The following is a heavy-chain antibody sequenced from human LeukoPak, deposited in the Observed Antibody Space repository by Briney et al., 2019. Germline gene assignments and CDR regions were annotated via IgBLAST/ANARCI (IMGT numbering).Heavy chain of an antibody. CDR2: ISCSGSTI. J-gene: IGHJ3*02. CDR1: GFTFSDYY. Sequence: GGSLRLSCAASGFTFSDYYMSWIRQAPGKGLEWVSYISCSGSTIYYADSVKGRFTISRDNAKNSLYLQMNSLRAEDTAVYYCARQDYYDSSGYNDAFDIWGQGTMVTVSS. CDR3: ARQDYYDSSGYNDAFDI. D-gene: IGHD3-22*01. V-gene: IGHV3-11*01.